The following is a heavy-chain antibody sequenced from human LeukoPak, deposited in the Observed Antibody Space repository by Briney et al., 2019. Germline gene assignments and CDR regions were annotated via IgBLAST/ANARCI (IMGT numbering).Heavy chain of an antibody. CDR1: GGSISSGGYY. D-gene: IGHD3-10*01. Sequence: SQTLSLTCTVSGGSISSGGYYWSWIRQHPGKGLEWIGYIYYSGSTYYNPSLKSRVTISVDTSKNQFSLKLSSVTAADTAVYYCARVKEIRGYYGSGSHWFDPWGQGTLVTVSS. V-gene: IGHV4-31*03. CDR3: ARVKEIRGYYGSGSHWFDP. CDR2: IYYSGST. J-gene: IGHJ5*02.